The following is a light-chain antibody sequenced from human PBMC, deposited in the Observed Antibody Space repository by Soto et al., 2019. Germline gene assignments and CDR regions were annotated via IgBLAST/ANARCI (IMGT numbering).Light chain of an antibody. V-gene: IGKV3-20*01. CDR2: GAS. CDR1: QSVSSSY. J-gene: IGKJ3*01. CDR3: RQYGATPLT. Sequence: EIVLTQSPGTLSLSPGERATLSCRASQSVSSSYIAWYQQKPGQAPRLLIYGASCRAAGIPDRFSGGGSGTDFTLTISRLEPEDFAVYYCRQYGATPLTFGPGTKVDI.